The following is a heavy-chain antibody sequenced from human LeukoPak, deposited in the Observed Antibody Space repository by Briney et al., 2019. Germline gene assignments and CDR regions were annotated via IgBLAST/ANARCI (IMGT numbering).Heavy chain of an antibody. D-gene: IGHD6-19*01. V-gene: IGHV3-7*03. Sequence: GGSLRLSCVASGLTVSNHWMSWVRQAPGKGLEWVANIKQDGSEKYYVDSVKGRFTISRDNAKNSLYLQMNSLRAEDTAVYYCAREAVAGNDFDYWGQGTLVTVSS. CDR2: IKQDGSEK. CDR1: GLTVSNHW. CDR3: AREAVAGNDFDY. J-gene: IGHJ4*02.